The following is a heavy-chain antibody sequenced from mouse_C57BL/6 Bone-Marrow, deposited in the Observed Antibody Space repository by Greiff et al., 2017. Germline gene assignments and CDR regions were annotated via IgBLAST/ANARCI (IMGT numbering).Heavy chain of an antibody. CDR1: GFSLSTSGMG. Sequence: QVTLKESGPGILQSSQTLSLTCSFSGFSLSTSGMGVSWIRQPSGKGLEWLAHIYWGDAQRSNPSLKRRLTISKDTSRNQVFLKITRVDTADTATYYCARRERWLLSFAYWGQGTLVTVSA. CDR2: IYWGDAQ. CDR3: ARRERWLLSFAY. D-gene: IGHD2-3*01. J-gene: IGHJ3*01. V-gene: IGHV8-12*01.